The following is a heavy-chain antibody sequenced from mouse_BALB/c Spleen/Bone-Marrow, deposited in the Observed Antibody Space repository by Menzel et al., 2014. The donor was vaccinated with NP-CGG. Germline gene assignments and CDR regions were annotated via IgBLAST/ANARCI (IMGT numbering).Heavy chain of an antibody. CDR1: GYSITSDYA. CDR3: ARYDYDVGYFDY. D-gene: IGHD2-4*01. J-gene: IGHJ2*01. Sequence: VQLKESGPGPVKPSQSLSLTCTVTGYSITSDYAWNWIRQFPGNKLEWMGYISYSGSTSYNPSLKSRISITRDTSKNQFFLQLNSVTTEDTATYYCARYDYDVGYFDYWGQGTTLTVSS. V-gene: IGHV3-2*02. CDR2: ISYSGST.